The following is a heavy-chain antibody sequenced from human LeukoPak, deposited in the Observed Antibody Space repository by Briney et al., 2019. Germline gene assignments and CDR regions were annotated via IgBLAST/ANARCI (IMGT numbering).Heavy chain of an antibody. V-gene: IGHV1-3*01. Sequence: ASVKVSCKPSGYSFSTYAMQRVRQAPGQRLEWMGWINVGNGNTKYSQKFQGRVTLTRDTSASTAYMELSSLRSEDTAVYYCARDNGDYYGSGSFDYWGQGTLVTVSS. CDR1: GYSFSTYA. D-gene: IGHD3-10*01. J-gene: IGHJ4*02. CDR2: INVGNGNT. CDR3: ARDNGDYYGSGSFDY.